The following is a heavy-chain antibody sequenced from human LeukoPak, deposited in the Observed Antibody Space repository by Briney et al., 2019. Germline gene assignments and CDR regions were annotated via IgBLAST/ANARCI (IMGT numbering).Heavy chain of an antibody. Sequence: PSETLSLTCTVSGGSISSYYWSWIRQPPGKGLEWIGYIYYSGSTNYNPSLKSRVTISVDTSKNQFSLKLSSVTAADTAVYYCARVARYCTNCVCNGGYYGMDVWGQGTTVTVSS. CDR1: GGSISSYY. J-gene: IGHJ6*02. D-gene: IGHD2-8*01. CDR2: IYYSGST. CDR3: ARVARYCTNCVCNGGYYGMDV. V-gene: IGHV4-59*01.